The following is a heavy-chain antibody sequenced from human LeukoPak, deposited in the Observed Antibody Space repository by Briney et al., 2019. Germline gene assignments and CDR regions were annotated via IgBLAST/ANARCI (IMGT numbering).Heavy chain of an antibody. CDR2: IYYSGST. Sequence: SETLSLTCTVSGGSISSYYWSWIRQPPGKGLEWIGYIYYSGSTNYNPSLKSRVTISVDTFKNQFSLKLSSVTAADTAVYYCARDRHDFWSGYYMYNWFDPWGQGTLVTVSS. V-gene: IGHV4-59*01. D-gene: IGHD3-3*01. CDR3: ARDRHDFWSGYYMYNWFDP. J-gene: IGHJ5*02. CDR1: GGSISSYY.